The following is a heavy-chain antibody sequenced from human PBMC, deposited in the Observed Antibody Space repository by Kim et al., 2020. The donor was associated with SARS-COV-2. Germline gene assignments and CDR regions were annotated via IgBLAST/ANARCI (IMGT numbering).Heavy chain of an antibody. D-gene: IGHD3-22*01. Sequence: GGSLRLSCAASGLTFSSDAMSWVRQAPGKGLEWVSGINAGGGSTYYADSVKGRFTISRDNSKNTLDLQMNSLRAEDTAVYYCAKVVVGVNYWYFDLWGRGTLVTVSS. CDR1: GLTFSSDA. J-gene: IGHJ2*01. V-gene: IGHV3-23*01. CDR3: AKVVVGVNYWYFDL. CDR2: INAGGGST.